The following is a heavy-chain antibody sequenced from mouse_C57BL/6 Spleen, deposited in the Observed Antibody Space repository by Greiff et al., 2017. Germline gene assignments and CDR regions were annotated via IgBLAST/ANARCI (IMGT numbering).Heavy chain of an antibody. V-gene: IGHV2-6*01. Sequence: VQVVESGPGLVAPSQSLSITCTVSGFSLTSYGVDWVRQSPGKGLEWLGVIWGVGSTNYNSALKSRLSISKDNSKSQVFLKMNSLQTDDTAMYYCARYGYDGRPFAYWGQGTLVTVSA. CDR2: IWGVGST. D-gene: IGHD2-2*01. J-gene: IGHJ3*01. CDR1: GFSLTSYG. CDR3: ARYGYDGRPFAY.